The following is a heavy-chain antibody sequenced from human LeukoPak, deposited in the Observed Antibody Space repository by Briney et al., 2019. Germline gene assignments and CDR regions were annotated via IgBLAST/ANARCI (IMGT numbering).Heavy chain of an antibody. CDR3: ARQITIFGVVTDY. Sequence: GGSLRLSCAASGFTFSSYSMNWVRQAPGKGLEWVSSISSSSSYIYYADSVKGRFTISRDNAKNSPYLQMNSLRAEDTAVYYCARQITIFGVVTDYWGQGTLVTVSS. J-gene: IGHJ4*02. CDR2: ISSSSSYI. CDR1: GFTFSSYS. V-gene: IGHV3-21*01. D-gene: IGHD3-3*01.